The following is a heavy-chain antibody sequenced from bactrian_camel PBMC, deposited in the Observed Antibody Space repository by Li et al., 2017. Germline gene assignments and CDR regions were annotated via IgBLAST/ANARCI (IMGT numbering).Heavy chain of an antibody. D-gene: IGHD5*01. CDR2: ISSDGSAV. V-gene: IGHV3S6*01. CDR1: GLPFSSYY. Sequence: VKPGGSLSLSCAASGLPFSSYYMSWVRLAPGTGLEWVSNISSDGSAVYYADSLKGRFTISRDNVKKMVYLQLNSLKTEDTAMYYCARDYFDASGRGYDVTHYWGQGTQVTVS. J-gene: IGHJ4*01. CDR3: ARDYFDASGRGYDVTHY.